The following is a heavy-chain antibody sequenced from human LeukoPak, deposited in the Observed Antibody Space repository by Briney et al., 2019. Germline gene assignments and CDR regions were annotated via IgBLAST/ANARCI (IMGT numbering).Heavy chain of an antibody. V-gene: IGHV3-74*01. Sequence: GGSLRLSCAASGSYWMHWVRRAPGKGLVWVSHINSDGSWTSYADSVKGRFTISKDNAKNTVYLQMNNLRAEDTADYYCVSFYETYWGRGTLVTVSS. J-gene: IGHJ4*02. CDR1: GSYW. CDR3: VSFYETY. CDR2: INSDGSWT. D-gene: IGHD2/OR15-2a*01.